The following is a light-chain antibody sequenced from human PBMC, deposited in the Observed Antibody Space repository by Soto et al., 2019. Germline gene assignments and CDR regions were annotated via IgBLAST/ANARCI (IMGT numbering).Light chain of an antibody. CDR3: QHYDNLPPT. Sequence: DIQMTQSPSSLSASVGDRVTITCRARQNINSYLNWYQQKPGKAPKLLIYDASSLQSGVPSRFSGSGSGTDFSLSINNLQPEDVGTYFCQHYDNLPPTFGGGTKVDIK. J-gene: IGKJ4*01. CDR2: DAS. CDR1: QNINSY. V-gene: IGKV1-33*01.